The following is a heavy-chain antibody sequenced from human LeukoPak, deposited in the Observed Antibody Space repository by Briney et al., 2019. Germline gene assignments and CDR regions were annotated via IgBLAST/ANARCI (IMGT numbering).Heavy chain of an antibody. Sequence: ASVKVSCKASGYTFTSYDINWVRQATGQGLEWMGWMNPNSGNTGYAQKFQGRVTMTRDTSTSTVYMELSSLRSDDTAVYYCARTAARRFDYWGQGTLVTVSS. D-gene: IGHD6-6*01. J-gene: IGHJ4*02. CDR3: ARTAARRFDY. V-gene: IGHV1-8*01. CDR2: MNPNSGNT. CDR1: GYTFTSYD.